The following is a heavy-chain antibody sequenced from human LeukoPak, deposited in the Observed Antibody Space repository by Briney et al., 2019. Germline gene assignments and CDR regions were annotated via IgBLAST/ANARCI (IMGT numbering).Heavy chain of an antibody. Sequence: ASVKVSCKASGYTFTSYDINWVRQATGQGLEWMGWMNPNSGNTGYAQKFQGRVTMTRDTSTSTVYMELSSLRSDDTAVYYCARTAARRFDYWGQGTLVTVSS. D-gene: IGHD6-6*01. J-gene: IGHJ4*02. CDR3: ARTAARRFDY. V-gene: IGHV1-8*01. CDR2: MNPNSGNT. CDR1: GYTFTSYD.